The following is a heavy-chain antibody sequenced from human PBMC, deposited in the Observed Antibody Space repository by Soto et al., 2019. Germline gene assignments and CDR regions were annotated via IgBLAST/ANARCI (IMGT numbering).Heavy chain of an antibody. Sequence: EVQLLESGGGLVQPGGSLRFSCAASGFTFSSYAMNWVRQAPGKGLEWGSVISGSSDSTYYADSVKGRFTISRDNSKNTLYLQMNSLRAEDTAIYYCARRGSGSYYDYWGQGTLVTVSS. V-gene: IGHV3-23*01. CDR3: ARRGSGSYYDY. D-gene: IGHD1-26*01. J-gene: IGHJ4*02. CDR2: ISGSSDST. CDR1: GFTFSSYA.